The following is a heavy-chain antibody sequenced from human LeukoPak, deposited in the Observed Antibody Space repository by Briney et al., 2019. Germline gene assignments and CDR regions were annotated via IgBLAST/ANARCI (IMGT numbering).Heavy chain of an antibody. V-gene: IGHV4-61*01. Sequence: KPSETLSLTCTVSGGSVSSVSYYWSWIRQPPGKGLEWIGYIFYSGNTNYNPSLKSRVTMSVDTSKDQFSLKVSSATAADTAVYYCARTTYYDDSGIGWFDPWGQGTLVTVSS. CDR1: GGSVSSVSYY. D-gene: IGHD3-10*01. CDR3: ARTTYYDDSGIGWFDP. CDR2: IFYSGNT. J-gene: IGHJ5*02.